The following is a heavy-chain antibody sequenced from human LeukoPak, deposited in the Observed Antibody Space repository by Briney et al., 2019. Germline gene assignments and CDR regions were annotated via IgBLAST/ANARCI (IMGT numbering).Heavy chain of an antibody. D-gene: IGHD7-27*01. CDR2: ISSSSSTI. J-gene: IGHJ4*02. CDR3: ARKLGIDS. V-gene: IGHV3-48*01. Sequence: PGGSLRLSCAASRFTFSNYSMNWVRQAPGKGLEWISYISSSSSTIYYADSVKGRFIISRDNAKNSLYLQMNSMRAEDTAVYYCARKLGIDSWGQGTLVTVSS. CDR1: RFTFSNYS.